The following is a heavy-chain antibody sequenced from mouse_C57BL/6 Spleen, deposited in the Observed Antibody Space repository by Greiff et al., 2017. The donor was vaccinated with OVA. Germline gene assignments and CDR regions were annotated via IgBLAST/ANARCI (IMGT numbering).Heavy chain of an antibody. CDR1: GFTFSDYG. CDR3: ARGGYYGSSSYAMDY. D-gene: IGHD1-1*01. CDR2: ISSGSSTI. J-gene: IGHJ4*01. V-gene: IGHV5-17*01. Sequence: EVQRVESGGGLVKPGGSLTLSCAASGFTFSDYGMHWVRQAPEKGLEWVAYISSGSSTIYYADTVKGRFTISRDNAKNTLFLQMTSLRSEDTAMYYCARGGYYGSSSYAMDYWGQGTSVTVSS.